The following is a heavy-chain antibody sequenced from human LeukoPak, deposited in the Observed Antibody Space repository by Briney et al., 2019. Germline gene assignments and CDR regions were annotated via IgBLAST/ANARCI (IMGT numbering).Heavy chain of an antibody. J-gene: IGHJ4*02. CDR3: ARVGYYDFWSGYPTYYFDY. D-gene: IGHD3-3*01. CDR2: IYHSGST. CDR1: GGSISSGGYY. V-gene: IGHV4-30-2*01. Sequence: PSETLSLTCTVSGGSISSGGYYWSWIRQPPGKGLEWIGYIYHSGSTCYNPSLKSRVTISVDRSKNQFSLKLSSVTAADTAVYYCARVGYYDFWSGYPTYYFDYWGQGTLVTVSS.